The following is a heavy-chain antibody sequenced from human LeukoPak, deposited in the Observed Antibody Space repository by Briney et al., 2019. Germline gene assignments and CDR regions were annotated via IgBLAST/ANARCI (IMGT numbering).Heavy chain of an antibody. J-gene: IGHJ6*02. CDR3: AREFSIAAGGIAYGMDV. CDR1: GFTFSSYG. V-gene: IGHV3-33*01. D-gene: IGHD6-13*01. Sequence: GGSLRLSCAASGFTFSSYGMHWVRQAPGKGLEWVAVIWYDGSNKYCADSVKGRFTISRDNSKNTLYLQMNSLRAEDTAVYYCAREFSIAAGGIAYGMDVWGQGTTVTVSS. CDR2: IWYDGSNK.